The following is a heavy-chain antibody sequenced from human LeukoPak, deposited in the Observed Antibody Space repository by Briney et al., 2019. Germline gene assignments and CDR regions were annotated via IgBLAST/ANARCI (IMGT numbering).Heavy chain of an antibody. CDR3: GSNWSDFDY. Sequence: SETLPLTCTVSGYSITSGHYWGWIRQPPGKGLEWIGSLYEGETTYYNPSLKTRLTISLDTSKNQFSLRLSSVTAADTAVYYCGSNWSDFDYWGQGILVTVSS. CDR1: GYSITSGHY. V-gene: IGHV4-38-2*02. CDR2: LYEGETT. D-gene: IGHD1-1*01. J-gene: IGHJ4*02.